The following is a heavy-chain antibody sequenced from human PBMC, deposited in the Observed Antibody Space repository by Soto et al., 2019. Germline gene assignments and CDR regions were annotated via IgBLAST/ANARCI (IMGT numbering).Heavy chain of an antibody. D-gene: IGHD3-22*01. CDR2: ISAYNGNT. CDR1: GSALASSG. J-gene: IGHJ6*02. Sequence: ASAKTSWRTAGSALASSGNRWLRQAPGQGLEWMGWISAYNGNTNYAQKLQGRVTMTTDTSTSTAYMELRSLRSDDTAVYYCAREGDSSGYYCVYYYYGMDVWGQ. CDR3: AREGDSSGYYCVYYYYGMDV. V-gene: IGHV1-18*01.